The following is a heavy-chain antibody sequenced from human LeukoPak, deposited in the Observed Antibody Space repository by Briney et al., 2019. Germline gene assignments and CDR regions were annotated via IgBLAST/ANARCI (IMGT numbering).Heavy chain of an antibody. D-gene: IGHD5-12*01. J-gene: IGHJ6*02. CDR1: GGSISSYY. CDR3: ARFVVATTPSYYGMDV. V-gene: IGHV4-59*01. CDR2: IYYSGST. Sequence: SETLSLTCTVSGGSISSYYWSWIRQPPGKGLEWIGYIYYSGSTNYSPSLKSRVTISVDTSKNQFSLKLSSVTAADTAVYYCARFVVATTPSYYGMDVWGQGTTVTVSS.